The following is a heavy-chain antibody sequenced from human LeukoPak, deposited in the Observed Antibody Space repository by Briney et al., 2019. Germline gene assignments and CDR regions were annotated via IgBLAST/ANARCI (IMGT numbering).Heavy chain of an antibody. CDR3: ARDPRYCSGGSCYLYAFDI. Sequence: SETLSLTCAVYGGSFSGYYWSWLRQPPGKGLEWIGEINHSGSTTYNPSLKSRVTISVDTSKNQFSLKLSSVTAADTAVYYCARDPRYCSGGSCYLYAFDIWGQGTMVTVSS. CDR2: INHSGST. D-gene: IGHD2-15*01. CDR1: GGSFSGYY. J-gene: IGHJ3*02. V-gene: IGHV4-34*01.